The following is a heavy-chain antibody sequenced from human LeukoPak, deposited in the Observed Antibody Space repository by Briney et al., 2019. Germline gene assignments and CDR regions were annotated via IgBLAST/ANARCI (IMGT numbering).Heavy chain of an antibody. V-gene: IGHV4-38-2*02. J-gene: IGHJ6*02. CDR1: GYSISSDYY. CDR3: ARLMVRGVIITDYYYYGMDV. CDR2: IYHSGST. Sequence: PSETLSLTCTVSGYSISSDYYWGWIRQPPGKGLEWIGGIYHSGSTHSNPSLKSRVTISIDTSKNQFSLKLSSVTAADTAVYYCARLMVRGVIITDYYYYGMDVWGQGTTVTVSS. D-gene: IGHD3-10*01.